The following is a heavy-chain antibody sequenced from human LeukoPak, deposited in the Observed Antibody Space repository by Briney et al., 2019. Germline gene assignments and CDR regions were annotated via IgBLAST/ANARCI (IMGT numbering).Heavy chain of an antibody. CDR2: IIPIFGTA. Sequence: SVKVSCKASGGTFSSYAISWVRQAPGQGLEWTGGIIPIFGTANYAQKFQGRVTITTDESTSTAYMELSSLRSEDTAVYYCASLLESVSGFNMDVWGKGTTVTVSS. V-gene: IGHV1-69*05. D-gene: IGHD3-22*01. J-gene: IGHJ6*03. CDR1: GGTFSSYA. CDR3: ASLLESVSGFNMDV.